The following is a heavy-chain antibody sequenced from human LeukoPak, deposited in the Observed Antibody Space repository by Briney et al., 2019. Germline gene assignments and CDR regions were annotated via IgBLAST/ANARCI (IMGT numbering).Heavy chain of an antibody. CDR3: ARDGAGAVHYGFYFDY. CDR2: IYYSGST. V-gene: IGHV4-39*07. Sequence: SETLFLTCTVSGGSISSSSYYWGWIRQPPGKGLEWIGSIYYSGSTYYNPSLKSRVTISVDTSKNQFSLKLSSVTAADTAVYYCARDGAGAVHYGFYFDYWGQGTLVTVSS. CDR1: GGSISSSSYY. J-gene: IGHJ4*02. D-gene: IGHD3-10*01.